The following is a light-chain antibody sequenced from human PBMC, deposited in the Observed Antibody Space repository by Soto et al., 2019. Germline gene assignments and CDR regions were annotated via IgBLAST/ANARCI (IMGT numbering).Light chain of an antibody. J-gene: IGLJ1*01. Sequence: QSALTQPASVSGSPGQSITISCTGSTSDVGAYNYVSWYKHHPGQAPQLMIYEVSNRPSGVSNRFSGSKSGNTASLTISGLQADDEGDYYCSSKTSSSSPFVFGTGTKVTVL. V-gene: IGLV2-14*01. CDR2: EVS. CDR1: TSDVGAYNY. CDR3: SSKTSSSSPFV.